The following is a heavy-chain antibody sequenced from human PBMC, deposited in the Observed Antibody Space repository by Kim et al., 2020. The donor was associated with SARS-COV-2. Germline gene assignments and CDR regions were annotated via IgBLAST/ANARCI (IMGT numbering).Heavy chain of an antibody. J-gene: IGHJ4*02. Sequence: NYAQIFQGRVTMTTDTSTKTAYMELRDLRSDDTAVYFCARDAAPNWAKCDFWGQGTQVTVSS. CDR3: ARDAAPNWAKCDF. V-gene: IGHV1-18*01. D-gene: IGHD2-8*01.